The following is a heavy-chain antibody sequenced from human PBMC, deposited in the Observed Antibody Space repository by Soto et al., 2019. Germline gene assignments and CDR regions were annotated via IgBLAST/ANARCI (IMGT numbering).Heavy chain of an antibody. V-gene: IGHV4-59*01. D-gene: IGHD3-16*01. CDR1: RGSICTYY. Sequence: SETLSLTCNVSRGSICTYYWAWIRQPPGKGLEWIGDIYYTGSSRHNPSLKSRVTISVDTSKNQFTLQMTSVTAVDTALYYCVRGGKRYANTCGQG. CDR3: VRGGKRYANT. CDR2: IYYTGSS. J-gene: IGHJ5*02.